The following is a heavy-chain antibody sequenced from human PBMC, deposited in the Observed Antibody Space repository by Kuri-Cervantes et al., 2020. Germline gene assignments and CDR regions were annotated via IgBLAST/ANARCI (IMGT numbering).Heavy chain of an antibody. Sequence: LSLTCAASGFTFSSYGMHWVRQAPGKGLEWVAVIWYDGSNKYYADSVKGRFTISRDNSKNTLYLQMNSLRAEDTAVYYCASPMDDFWSGYNYWGQGTLVTVSS. J-gene: IGHJ4*02. CDR2: IWYDGSNK. D-gene: IGHD3-3*01. CDR1: GFTFSSYG. CDR3: ASPMDDFWSGYNY. V-gene: IGHV3-33*01.